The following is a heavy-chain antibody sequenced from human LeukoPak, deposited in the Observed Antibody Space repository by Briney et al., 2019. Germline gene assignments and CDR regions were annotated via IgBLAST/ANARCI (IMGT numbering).Heavy chain of an antibody. Sequence: ASVKVSCKASGGTFSSYAISWVRQAPGQGLEWMGGIIPIFGTANYAQKFQGRVTITTDESTSTAYMELSSLRSEDTAVYYCARAAEQLVDYYYYYMDVWGKGTTVTVSS. CDR3: ARAAEQLVDYYYYYMDV. CDR1: GGTFSSYA. CDR2: IIPIFGTA. J-gene: IGHJ6*03. V-gene: IGHV1-69*05. D-gene: IGHD6-13*01.